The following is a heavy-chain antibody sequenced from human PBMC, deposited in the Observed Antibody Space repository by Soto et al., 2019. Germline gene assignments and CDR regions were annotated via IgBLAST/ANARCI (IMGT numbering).Heavy chain of an antibody. Sequence: TSVKVSFEACGYSFASYAISWMRQAPGQGLEWMGWISAYNGNTNYAQKLQGRVTMTTDTSTSTAYMELRSLRSDDTAVYYCARDPPPPDYWGQGTLVTVSS. CDR3: ARDPPPPDY. V-gene: IGHV1-18*01. CDR1: GYSFASYA. J-gene: IGHJ4*02. CDR2: ISAYNGNT.